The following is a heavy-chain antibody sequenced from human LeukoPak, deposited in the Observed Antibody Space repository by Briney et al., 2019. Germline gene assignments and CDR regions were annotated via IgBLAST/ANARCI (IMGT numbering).Heavy chain of an antibody. Sequence: PSETLSLTCTVSSDSISSDYWSWIRQPPGKGPEWIGYIYYSGSTNYNPSLKSRVTISVDTSKNQFSLKLRSVTAADTAIYYCARHSRTIFGVGYWGQGTLVTVSS. D-gene: IGHD3-3*01. J-gene: IGHJ4*02. V-gene: IGHV4-59*08. CDR1: SDSISSDY. CDR3: ARHSRTIFGVGY. CDR2: IYYSGST.